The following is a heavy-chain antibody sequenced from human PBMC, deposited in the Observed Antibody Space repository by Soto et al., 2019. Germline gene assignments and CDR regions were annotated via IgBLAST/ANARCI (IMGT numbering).Heavy chain of an antibody. Sequence: QVQLVQSGAEVKKPGSSVKVSCKASGGTFSSYAITWVRQAPGQGLEWMGGIIPIFGTANYAQKFQGRVTITADETTSTAYMDRSSLRSEDTAVYYCARDRGPRSGYYQYWFDPWGQGTLVTVSS. D-gene: IGHD3-22*01. V-gene: IGHV1-69*12. CDR3: ARDRGPRSGYYQYWFDP. J-gene: IGHJ5*02. CDR2: IIPIFGTA. CDR1: GGTFSSYA.